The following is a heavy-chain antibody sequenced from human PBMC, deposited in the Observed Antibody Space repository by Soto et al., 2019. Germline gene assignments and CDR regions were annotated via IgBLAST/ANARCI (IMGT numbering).Heavy chain of an antibody. CDR3: AKEGRGYDILTGYYISYYYGMDV. CDR2: ISGSGGST. J-gene: IGHJ6*02. D-gene: IGHD3-9*01. V-gene: IGHV3-23*01. Sequence: GGSLRLSCAASGFTFSSYAMSWVRQAPGKGLEWVSAISGSGGSTYYADSVKGRFTISRDNSKNTLYLQMNSLRAEDTAVYYCAKEGRGYDILTGYYISYYYGMDVWGQGTTVTVSS. CDR1: GFTFSSYA.